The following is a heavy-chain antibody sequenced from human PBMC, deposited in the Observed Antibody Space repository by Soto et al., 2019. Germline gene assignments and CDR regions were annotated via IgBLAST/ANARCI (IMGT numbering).Heavy chain of an antibody. CDR2: FDPEDGET. CDR1: GYTLTELS. J-gene: IGHJ4*02. D-gene: IGHD3-16*01. Sequence: ASVKVSCKVSGYTLTELSMHWVRQAPGKGLEWMGGFDPEDGETIYAQKFQGRVTMTEDTSTDTAYMELSSLRSEDTAVYYCATLSYIWGSSSFDYWGQGTLVTVSS. CDR3: ATLSYIWGSSSFDY. V-gene: IGHV1-24*01.